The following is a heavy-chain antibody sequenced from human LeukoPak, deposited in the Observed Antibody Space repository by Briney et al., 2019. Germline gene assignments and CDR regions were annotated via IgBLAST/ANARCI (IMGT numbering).Heavy chain of an antibody. CDR3: AKAGGSDSSGYHPDY. D-gene: IGHD3-22*01. J-gene: IGHJ4*02. CDR1: GFTFSSYG. Sequence: PGGSLRLPCAASGFTFSSYGMHWVRQAPGKGLEWVAFIRYDGSNKYYADSVKGRFTISRDNSKNTLYLQMNSLRAEDTAVYYCAKAGGSDSSGYHPDYWGQGTLVTVSS. CDR2: IRYDGSNK. V-gene: IGHV3-30*02.